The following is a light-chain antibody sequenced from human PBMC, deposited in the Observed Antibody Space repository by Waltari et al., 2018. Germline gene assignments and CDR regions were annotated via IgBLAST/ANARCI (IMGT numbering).Light chain of an antibody. Sequence: DIQMTQSPSSLSASVGDRVSITCRANQYISRYLHWYQPKPGEAPKLLLYEASSSQSGVPSRFSGSGSGTHFTLTISSLQPEDFAIYYCQQSYSSPWTFGQGTKVEI. CDR1: QYISRY. CDR3: QQSYSSPWT. J-gene: IGKJ1*01. V-gene: IGKV1-39*01. CDR2: EAS.